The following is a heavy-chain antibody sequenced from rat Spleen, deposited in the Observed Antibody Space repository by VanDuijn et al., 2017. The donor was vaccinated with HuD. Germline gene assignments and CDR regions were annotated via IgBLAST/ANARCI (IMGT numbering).Heavy chain of an antibody. V-gene: IGHV5-31*01. CDR1: GFTFNNYW. CDR3: TRDQSTMMVLSYWYFDF. J-gene: IGHJ1*01. CDR2: ITNTGGST. D-gene: IGHD1-12*02. Sequence: EVQLVESGGGLVQPGRSLKLSCVASGFTFNNYWMTWIRQAPGKGLEWVASITNTGGSTYYPDSVKGRFTISRDNAKSTLYLQMNSLRSEDTATYYCTRDQSTMMVLSYWYFDFWGPGTMVTVSS.